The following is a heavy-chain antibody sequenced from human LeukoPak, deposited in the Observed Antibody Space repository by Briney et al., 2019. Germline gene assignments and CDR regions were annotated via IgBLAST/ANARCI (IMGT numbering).Heavy chain of an antibody. J-gene: IGHJ3*02. V-gene: IGHV3-7*03. CDR3: ARGLRFLEWTYAFDI. CDR1: GFTFSSYW. CDR2: IKQDGSEK. Sequence: GSLRLSCAASGFTFSSYWMSWVRQAPGKGLEWVANIKQDGSEKYYVDSVKGRFTISRDNAKNSLYLQMNSLRAEDTAVYYCARGLRFLEWTYAFDIWGQGTMVTVSS. D-gene: IGHD3-3*01.